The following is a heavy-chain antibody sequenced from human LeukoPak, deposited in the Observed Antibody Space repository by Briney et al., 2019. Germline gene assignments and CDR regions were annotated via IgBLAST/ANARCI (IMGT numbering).Heavy chain of an antibody. CDR3: AKGTEYYYDSSGYPPLDY. Sequence: GGSLRLSCAASGFTFSSYGMHWVRQAPGKGLEWVAFIQYGGSEKLYGDSVKGRFTISRDNSKNTLYLQMNSLRAEDTAVYYCAKGTEYYYDSSGYPPLDYWGQGTLVTVSS. CDR1: GFTFSSYG. D-gene: IGHD3-22*01. V-gene: IGHV3-30*02. J-gene: IGHJ4*02. CDR2: IQYGGSEK.